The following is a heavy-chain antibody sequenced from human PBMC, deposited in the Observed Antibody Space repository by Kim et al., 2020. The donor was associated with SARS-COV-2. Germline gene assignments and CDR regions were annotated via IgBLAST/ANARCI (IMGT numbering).Heavy chain of an antibody. D-gene: IGHD6-13*01. V-gene: IGHV4-39*07. CDR3: ARGTGSSWPEPYYFDY. CDR2: IYYSGST. CDR1: GGSISSSSYY. J-gene: IGHJ4*02. Sequence: SETLSLTCTVSGGSISSSSYYWGWIRQPPGKGLEWIGSIYYSGSTYYNPSLKSRVTISVDTSKNQFSLKLSSVTAADTAVYYCARGTGSSWPEPYYFDYWGQGTLVTVSS.